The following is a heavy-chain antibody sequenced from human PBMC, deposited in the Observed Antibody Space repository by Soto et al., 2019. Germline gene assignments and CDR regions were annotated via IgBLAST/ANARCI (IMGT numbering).Heavy chain of an antibody. D-gene: IGHD3-10*01. CDR1: GGSFSGYY. CDR2: INHSGST. Sequence: QVQLQQWGAGLLKPSETLSLTCAVYGGSFSGYYWSWIRQPPGKGLEWIGEINHSGSTNYNPSLKSRVTISVDTSKNQFSLKLSSVTAADTAVYYCARGFRRLRFPFDPWGQGTLVTVSS. CDR3: ARGFRRLRFPFDP. V-gene: IGHV4-34*01. J-gene: IGHJ5*02.